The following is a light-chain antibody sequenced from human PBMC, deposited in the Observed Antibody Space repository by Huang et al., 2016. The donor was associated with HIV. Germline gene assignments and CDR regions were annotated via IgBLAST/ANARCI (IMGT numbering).Light chain of an antibody. Sequence: DIQMTQSPSSLSPSVGDRVTITCRASQGISNSLAWYQQKPGKAPKLLLHATSRLESGCPSRFSGSGSGTDYTLTISSLQPEDFATYYCQQYYSTPTFGQGTKVEIK. CDR1: QGISNS. CDR2: ATS. V-gene: IGKV1-NL1*01. CDR3: QQYYSTPT. J-gene: IGKJ1*01.